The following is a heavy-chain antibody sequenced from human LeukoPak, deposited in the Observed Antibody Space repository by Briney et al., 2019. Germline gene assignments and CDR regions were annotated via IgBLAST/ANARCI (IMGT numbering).Heavy chain of an antibody. CDR1: GYTFTGYY. CDR2: INPNSGGT. J-gene: IGHJ5*02. D-gene: IGHD6-13*01. CDR3: ARDKLGKAGTSNWFDP. Sequence: ASVKVSCKASGYTFTGYYMHWVRQAPGQGLEWMGWINPNSGGTNYAQKFQGRVTMTRDTSISTAYMELSRLRSDDTAVYYCARDKLGKAGTSNWFDPWGQGTLVTVSS. V-gene: IGHV1-2*02.